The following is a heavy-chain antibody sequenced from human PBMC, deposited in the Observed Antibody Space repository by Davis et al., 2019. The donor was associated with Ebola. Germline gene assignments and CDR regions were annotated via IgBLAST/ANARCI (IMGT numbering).Heavy chain of an antibody. CDR3: AKGQQPVLYYYYMDV. J-gene: IGHJ6*03. D-gene: IGHD6-6*01. Sequence: GESLKISCAASGFTFSSYAMSWVRQAPGKGLEWVSAISGSGGSTYYADSVKGRFTISRDNSKNTLYLQMNSLRAEDTAVYYCAKGQQPVLYYYYMDVWGKGTTVTVSS. CDR1: GFTFSSYA. CDR2: ISGSGGST. V-gene: IGHV3-23*01.